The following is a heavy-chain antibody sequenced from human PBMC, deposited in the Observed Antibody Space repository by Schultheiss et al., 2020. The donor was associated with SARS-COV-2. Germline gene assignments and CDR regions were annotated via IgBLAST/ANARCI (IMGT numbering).Heavy chain of an antibody. D-gene: IGHD6-13*01. Sequence: GESLKISCAASGFTFSSYWMYWVRQAPGKGLEWVAVISYDGSNKYYADSVKGRFTISRDNSKNTLYLQMNSLRAEDTAVYYCARDSSWYLSGLGYWGQGTLVTVSS. CDR2: ISYDGSNK. J-gene: IGHJ4*02. V-gene: IGHV3-30*03. CDR1: GFTFSSYW. CDR3: ARDSSWYLSGLGY.